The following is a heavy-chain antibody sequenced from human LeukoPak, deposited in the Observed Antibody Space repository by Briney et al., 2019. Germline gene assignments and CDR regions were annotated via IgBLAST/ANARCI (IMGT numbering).Heavy chain of an antibody. CDR2: IYPGDSDN. D-gene: IGHD5-18*01. Sequence: GESLKISCQGSGFIFTSYWIGWVRQVPGKGLEWMGIIYPGDSDNRYSPSFQGQVTISADKSISTAYLQWSSLKASDTAMYYCARPATAMVPYYFDYWGQGTLVTVSS. J-gene: IGHJ4*02. CDR3: ARPATAMVPYYFDY. CDR1: GFIFTSYW. V-gene: IGHV5-51*01.